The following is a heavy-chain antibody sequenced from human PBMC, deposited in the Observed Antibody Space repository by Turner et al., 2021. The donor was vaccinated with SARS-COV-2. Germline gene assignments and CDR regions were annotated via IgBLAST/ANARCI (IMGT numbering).Heavy chain of an antibody. CDR2: IKQDGSEK. CDR1: GFTFSSYW. J-gene: IGHJ4*02. V-gene: IGHV3-7*01. CDR3: ARDQGAVTGAYDY. Sequence: EVQLVESGGGLVQPGGSLSLSCAASGFTFSSYWMSWVRQAPGKGLEWVANIKQDGSEKYYVDSVKGRFTISRDNAKNSLYLQMNSLRAEDTAVYYCARDQGAVTGAYDYWGQGTLVTVSS. D-gene: IGHD6-19*01.